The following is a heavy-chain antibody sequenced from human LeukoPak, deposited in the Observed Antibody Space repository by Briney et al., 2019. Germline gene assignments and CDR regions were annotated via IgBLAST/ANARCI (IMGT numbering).Heavy chain of an antibody. Sequence: PGGSLRLSCAASGFTFSSYAMHWVRQAPGKGLEWVAVISYDGSNKYYADSVKGRFTISRDNSKNTVYLQMGSLRGEDTAVYYCAKSGIAAAGQRGYFDYWGQGTLVTVSS. CDR1: GFTFSSYA. J-gene: IGHJ4*02. CDR2: ISYDGSNK. V-gene: IGHV3-30*04. CDR3: AKSGIAAAGQRGYFDY. D-gene: IGHD6-13*01.